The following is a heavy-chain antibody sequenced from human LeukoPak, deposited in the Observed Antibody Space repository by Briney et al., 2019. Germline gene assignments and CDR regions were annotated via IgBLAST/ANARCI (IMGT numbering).Heavy chain of an antibody. Sequence: PSETLSLTCTVSGGSISSYYWSWIRQPPGKGLEWIGYISYSGGTNYNPSLKSRVTISVDTSKNQFSLKLSSVTAADTAVYYCARGDYYDSSGYYFHYWGQGTLVTVSS. CDR3: ARGDYYDSSGYYFHY. D-gene: IGHD3-22*01. CDR2: ISYSGGT. V-gene: IGHV4-59*08. CDR1: GGSISSYY. J-gene: IGHJ4*02.